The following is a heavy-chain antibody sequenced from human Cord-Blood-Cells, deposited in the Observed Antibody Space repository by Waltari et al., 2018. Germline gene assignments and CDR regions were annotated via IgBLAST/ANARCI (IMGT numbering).Heavy chain of an antibody. CDR1: GLTVSSNY. CDR2: IYSGGST. CDR3: ARDRSGYDGGMP. Sequence: EVKLVESGGGLIQPGGSLRLSCAASGLTVSSNYLSWVGQAPGKGLEWVSFIYSGGSTYYADALKGRFTISIDNSKNTLYLQMNSLRAEDTAVYYCARDRSGYDGGMPWGQGTLVTVSS. J-gene: IGHJ4*02. V-gene: IGHV3-53*01. D-gene: IGHD5-12*01.